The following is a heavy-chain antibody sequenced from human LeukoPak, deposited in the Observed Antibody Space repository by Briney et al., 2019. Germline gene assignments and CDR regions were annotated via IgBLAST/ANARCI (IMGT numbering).Heavy chain of an antibody. Sequence: SETLSLTCTVSGGSISSYYWSWIRQPPGKGLEWIGYIYYSGSTNYNPSLKSRVTISVDTSKNQFSLKLSSVTAADTAVYYCARGPEGALYYXYGMDVWGQGTTVTVSS. CDR3: ARGPEGALYYXYGMDV. V-gene: IGHV4-59*01. CDR2: IYYSGST. D-gene: IGHD1-26*01. J-gene: IGHJ6*02. CDR1: GGSISSYY.